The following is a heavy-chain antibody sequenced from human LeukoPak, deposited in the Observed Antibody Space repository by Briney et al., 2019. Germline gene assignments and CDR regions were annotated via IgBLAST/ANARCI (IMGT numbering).Heavy chain of an antibody. CDR3: ARDRAGDFDY. CDR2: IDAAGDR. CDR1: GFTFRNYD. V-gene: IGHV3-13*04. J-gene: IGHJ4*02. Sequence: GGSLRLSCVASGFTFRNYDMHWVRQATGKGLEWVSGIDAAGDRYYPGAVKGRFTISRENANNSLYLQMNSLRAGDTAMYYCARDRAGDFDYWGQGTLVTVSS. D-gene: IGHD6-19*01.